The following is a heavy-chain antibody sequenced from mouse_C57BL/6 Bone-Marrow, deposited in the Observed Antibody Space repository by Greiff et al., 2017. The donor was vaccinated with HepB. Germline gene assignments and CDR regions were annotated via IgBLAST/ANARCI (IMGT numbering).Heavy chain of an antibody. Sequence: QVQLQQSGAELVKPGDSVKLSCKASGYTFTSYWMHWVKQRPGRGLEWIGRIDPNSGGTKYNEKFKSKATLTVDKPSSTSYMQLSILTSEYSAVYYCAREGYYGSSYVDWFAYWGQGTLVTVSA. V-gene: IGHV1-72*01. CDR1: GYTFTSYW. J-gene: IGHJ3*01. CDR3: AREGYYGSSYVDWFAY. D-gene: IGHD1-1*01. CDR2: IDPNSGGT.